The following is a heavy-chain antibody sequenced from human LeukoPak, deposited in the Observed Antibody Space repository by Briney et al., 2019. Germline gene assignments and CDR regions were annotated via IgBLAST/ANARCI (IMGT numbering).Heavy chain of an antibody. CDR1: GFTFTTFV. CDR3: ARDRTMVTVFDY. J-gene: IGHJ4*02. CDR2: IHTVGGIT. D-gene: IGHD4/OR15-4a*01. V-gene: IGHV3-74*01. Sequence: GGSLRLSCAASGFTFTTFVMHWVRQAPGKGLVWVSRIHTVGGITRYADSVTSRFTASRDKAKNTLSLQMNSLRADDTAVYNCARDRTMVTVFDYWGQGALVTVSS.